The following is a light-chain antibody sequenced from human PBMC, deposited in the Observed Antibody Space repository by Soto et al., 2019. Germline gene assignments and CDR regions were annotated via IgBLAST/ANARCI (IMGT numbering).Light chain of an antibody. CDR2: GAS. J-gene: IGKJ1*01. Sequence: EIVMTQSPATLSVSPGERVTLSCRASQSVSSNLAWYQQKPGQAPRLLIYGASTRATGIPARFSGSGSGTEFTLTISSLQSEEFAVYYCQQYNNWGTFGQGTRVEIK. CDR1: QSVSSN. V-gene: IGKV3-15*01. CDR3: QQYNNWGT.